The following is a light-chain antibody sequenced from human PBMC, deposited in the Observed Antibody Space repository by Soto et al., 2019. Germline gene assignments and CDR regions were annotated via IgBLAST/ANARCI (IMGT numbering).Light chain of an antibody. V-gene: IGKV1-5*03. J-gene: IGKJ1*01. Sequence: DIQVTQSPSTLSASVGDRVTITCRASQAISNWLAWYQQKPGKAPKLLIYKASTLKSGVPSRFSGSGSGTEFTLTISSLQPDDFATYYCQHYNSYSEAFGQGTKVDI. CDR2: KAS. CDR1: QAISNW. CDR3: QHYNSYSEA.